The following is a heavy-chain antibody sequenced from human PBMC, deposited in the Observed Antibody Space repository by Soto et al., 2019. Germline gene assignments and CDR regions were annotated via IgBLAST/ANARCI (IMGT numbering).Heavy chain of an antibody. CDR3: AKDLAMVRGVITFNYSGMDV. CDR1: GLTFSSYG. CDR2: ISYDGRNK. D-gene: IGHD3-10*01. V-gene: IGHV3-30*18. Sequence: GGSLRLSCAASGLTFSSYGMHGVRQAPGKGLEGVAVISYDGRNKYYADSVKGRFTISRDNSKNTLYLQMNSLRAEDTAVYYCAKDLAMVRGVITFNYSGMDVWGQGTTLTVSS. J-gene: IGHJ6*02.